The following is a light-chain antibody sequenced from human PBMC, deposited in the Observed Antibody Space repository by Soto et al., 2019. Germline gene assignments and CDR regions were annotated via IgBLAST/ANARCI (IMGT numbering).Light chain of an antibody. Sequence: QSVPTQPRSVSGSPGQSVTISCTGTSHDVGGYDYVSWYQQSPGKAPKLIIYDVIERPSGVPDRFSGSKSGNTASLTISGVQAEDEGDYYCCSYAGTYTLVVFGGGTKLTVL. V-gene: IGLV2-11*01. CDR1: SHDVGGYDY. CDR3: CSYAGTYTLVV. CDR2: DVI. J-gene: IGLJ2*01.